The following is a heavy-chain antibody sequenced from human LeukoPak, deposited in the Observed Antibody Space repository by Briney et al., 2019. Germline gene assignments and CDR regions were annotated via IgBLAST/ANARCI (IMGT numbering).Heavy chain of an antibody. CDR1: GFTVSSNY. CDR3: AKVELLWFGELLPFDY. CDR2: IYSGGST. J-gene: IGHJ4*02. D-gene: IGHD3-10*01. V-gene: IGHV3-66*01. Sequence: PGGSLRLSCAASGFTVSSNYMSWVRQAPGKGLEWVSVIYSGGSTYYADSVKGRSTISRDNSKNTLYLQMNSLRAEDTAVYYCAKVELLWFGELLPFDYWGQGTLVTVSS.